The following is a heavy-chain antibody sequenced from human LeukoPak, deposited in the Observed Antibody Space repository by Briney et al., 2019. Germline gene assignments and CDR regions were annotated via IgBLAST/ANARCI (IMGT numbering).Heavy chain of an antibody. V-gene: IGHV4-61*08. Sequence: PSETLSLTCTVSGGSISSGDYYWSWIRQPPGKGLEWIGYIYYSGSTNYNPSLKSRVTISVDTSKNQFSLKLSSVTAADTAVYYCARDKMATSRRYYYGMDVWGQGTTVTVSS. D-gene: IGHD5-24*01. J-gene: IGHJ6*02. CDR2: IYYSGST. CDR3: ARDKMATSRRYYYGMDV. CDR1: GGSISSGDYY.